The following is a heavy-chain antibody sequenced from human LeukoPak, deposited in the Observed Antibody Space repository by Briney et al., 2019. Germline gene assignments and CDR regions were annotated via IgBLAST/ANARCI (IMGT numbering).Heavy chain of an antibody. J-gene: IGHJ4*02. D-gene: IGHD2-2*01. CDR3: ARARYSSSCYDY. CDR1: GYTFTSYG. Sequence: GASVKVSCKASGYTFTSYGITWVRQAPGQGLEWMGWISTYNGNTNYAQKLQGRLTMTADTSTSTAYMELRSLRSDDTAVYYCARARYSSSCYDYWGQGTLVTVS. V-gene: IGHV1-18*01. CDR2: ISTYNGNT.